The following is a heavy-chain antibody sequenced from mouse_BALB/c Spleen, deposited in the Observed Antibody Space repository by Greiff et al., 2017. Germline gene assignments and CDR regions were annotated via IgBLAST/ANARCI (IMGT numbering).Heavy chain of an antibody. V-gene: IGHV2-6-7*01. CDR3: ARIPSYDYDSMDY. Sequence: QVQLQQSGPGLVAPSQSLSITCTVSGFSLTGYGVNWVRQPPGKGLEWLGMIWGDGSTDYNSALKSRLSISKDNSKSQVFLKMNSLQTDDTARYYGARIPSYDYDSMDYWGQGTSGTVSS. CDR1: GFSLTGYG. CDR2: IWGDGST. J-gene: IGHJ4*01.